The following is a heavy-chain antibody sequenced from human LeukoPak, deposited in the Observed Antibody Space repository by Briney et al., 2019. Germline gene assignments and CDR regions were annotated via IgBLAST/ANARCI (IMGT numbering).Heavy chain of an antibody. CDR1: GFTFSDNY. D-gene: IGHD2/OR15-2a*01. Sequence: GGSLRLSCAASGFTFSDNYMSWIRQAPGKGLEWVSYISSSGSIYYADSVKGRFTISRDNAKNSLYLQMNSLTAEDTAVYYCARDSIGGRGAFDIWGQGTMVTVSS. CDR2: ISSSGSI. V-gene: IGHV3-11*04. CDR3: ARDSIGGRGAFDI. J-gene: IGHJ3*02.